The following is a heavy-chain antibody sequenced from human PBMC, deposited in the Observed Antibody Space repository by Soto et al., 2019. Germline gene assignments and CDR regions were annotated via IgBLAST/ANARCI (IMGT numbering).Heavy chain of an antibody. J-gene: IGHJ4*02. Sequence: GFLRVCCSASGFIFSTYAMSWVLKAPGKGLDWVSAIIGSGGSTYYADSVKGRFTISRDNSKNTLYLQMNSLRAEDTAVYYGAKDAVRGVPHFDYWGQGALVTVSS. CDR1: GFIFSTYA. V-gene: IGHV3-23*01. CDR3: AKDAVRGVPHFDY. D-gene: IGHD3-10*01. CDR2: IIGSGGST.